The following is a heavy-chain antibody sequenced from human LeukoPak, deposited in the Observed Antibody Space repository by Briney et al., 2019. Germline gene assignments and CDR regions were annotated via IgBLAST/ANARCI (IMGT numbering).Heavy chain of an antibody. CDR2: ISYDGSNK. V-gene: IGHV3-30*04. CDR1: GFTFSTYA. D-gene: IGHD4-11*01. Sequence: GGSLRLSCAASGFTFSTYAMHWVRQAPGKGLEWVAVISYDGSNKYYADSVKGRFTISRDNSKNTLYLEMNSLRAEDKAVYYCAREYHNNYYYFDYWGQGTLVAVSS. CDR3: AREYHNNYYYFDY. J-gene: IGHJ4*02.